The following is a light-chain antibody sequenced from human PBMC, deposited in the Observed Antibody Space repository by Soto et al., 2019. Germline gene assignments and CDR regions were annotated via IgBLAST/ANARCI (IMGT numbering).Light chain of an antibody. CDR1: QSVSTN. CDR2: GAS. V-gene: IGKV3-15*01. J-gene: IGKJ1*01. Sequence: EIVLTQSPATLSVSPGERGTLSCRASQSVSTNLAWYQHKPGQAPRLVISGASTRAAGIPARFSGSGSGTEFTLTISSLQPDDFAAYFCQQYSTYSWTFGQGTKVDIK. CDR3: QQYSTYSWT.